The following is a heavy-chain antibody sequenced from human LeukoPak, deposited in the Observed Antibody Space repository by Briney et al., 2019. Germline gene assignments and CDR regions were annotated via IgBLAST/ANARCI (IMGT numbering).Heavy chain of an antibody. V-gene: IGHV1-18*01. J-gene: IGHJ4*02. Sequence: ASVKVSCKASGYTFTSYGISWVRQAPGQGLEWMGWISAYNGNTNYAQKLQGRVTMTTDTSTSTAYRELRSLRSDDTAVYYCARDEEYYYGSGSYCNFDYWGQGTLVTVSS. CDR3: ARDEEYYYGSGSYCNFDY. D-gene: IGHD3-10*01. CDR1: GYTFTSYG. CDR2: ISAYNGNT.